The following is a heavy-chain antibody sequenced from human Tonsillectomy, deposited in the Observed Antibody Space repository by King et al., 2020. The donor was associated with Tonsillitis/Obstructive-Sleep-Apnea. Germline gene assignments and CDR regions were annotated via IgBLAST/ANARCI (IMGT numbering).Heavy chain of an antibody. CDR2: IYYSGST. Sequence: VQLQESGPGLVKPSQTLSLTCTVSGGSISSGGYYWSWIRQHPGKGLEWIGYIYYSGSTYYNPSLKSRVTISVDTSKNQFSLKLSSLTAADTAVYYCSGGVCSSTSCFGYYYYYYMDVWGKGTTVTVSS. V-gene: IGHV4-31*03. CDR1: GGSISSGGYY. D-gene: IGHD2-2*01. J-gene: IGHJ6*03. CDR3: SGGVCSSTSCFGYYYYYYMDV.